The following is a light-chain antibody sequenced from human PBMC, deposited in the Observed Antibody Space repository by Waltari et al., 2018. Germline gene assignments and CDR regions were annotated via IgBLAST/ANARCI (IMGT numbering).Light chain of an antibody. Sequence: QSVLTQPPSASGTPGQRVTISCSGSSANIGGTPVNWYQPLPGTAPKLLIYNNDQRPSGVPDRFSGSKSGTSASLAISGLQSEDEADYYCAAWDDSRNGPVFGGGTKLPVL. J-gene: IGLJ3*02. CDR2: NND. CDR3: AAWDDSRNGPV. CDR1: SANIGGTP. V-gene: IGLV1-44*01.